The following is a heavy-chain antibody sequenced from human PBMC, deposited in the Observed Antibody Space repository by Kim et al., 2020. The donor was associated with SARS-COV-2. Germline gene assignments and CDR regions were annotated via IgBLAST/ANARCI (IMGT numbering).Heavy chain of an antibody. D-gene: IGHD6-13*01. CDR3: ASTGAAAGLFDY. Sequence: NYAQKPQGRVTMTTDTSTSTAYMELRSLRSDDTAVYYCASTGAAAGLFDYWGQGTLVTVSS. V-gene: IGHV1-18*01. J-gene: IGHJ4*02.